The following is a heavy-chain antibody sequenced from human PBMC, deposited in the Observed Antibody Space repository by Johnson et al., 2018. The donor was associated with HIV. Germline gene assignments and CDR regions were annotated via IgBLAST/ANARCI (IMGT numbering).Heavy chain of an antibody. CDR1: GFTFSSYA. CDR3: AKGACTPTSCQGPSDV. D-gene: IGHD2-8*01. J-gene: IGHJ3*01. Sequence: VQLVESGGGLVQPGGSLRLSCAASGFTFSSYAMSWVRQAPGKGLEWVSSISGGGGRTYYADSVKGRFTVSRDNSKNTLYLQMNSLRVEDTAVFYCAKGACTPTSCQGPSDVWGQGTLVTVSS. CDR2: ISGGGGRT. V-gene: IGHV3-23*04.